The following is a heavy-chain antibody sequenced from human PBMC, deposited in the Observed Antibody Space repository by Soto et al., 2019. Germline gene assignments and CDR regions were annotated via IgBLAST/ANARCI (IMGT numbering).Heavy chain of an antibody. CDR1: GGSISSGDYY. V-gene: IGHV4-30-4*01. J-gene: IGHJ6*02. D-gene: IGHD3-10*01. CDR3: ARDRYYGSGTYYNFYYGMDV. CDR2: IYYSGST. Sequence: SETLSLTCTVSGGSISSGDYYWSWIRQPPGKGLEWIGNIYYSGSTDYNPSLRSRVTISLDTSKNHFSLRLRSVTAADTAVYYCARDRYYGSGTYYNFYYGMDVWGQGTTVTV.